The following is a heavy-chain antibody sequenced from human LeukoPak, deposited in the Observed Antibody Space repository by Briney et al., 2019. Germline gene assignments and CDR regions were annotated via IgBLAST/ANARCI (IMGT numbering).Heavy chain of an antibody. V-gene: IGHV3-30*04. CDR2: ISYDGSNK. CDR3: ARSGSSGWWTGAAEYFQH. D-gene: IGHD6-19*01. CDR1: GFTFSSYA. Sequence: PGRSLRLSCAASGFTFSSYAMHWVRQAPGKGLEWVAVISYDGSNKYYADSVKGRFTISRDNSKNTLYLQMNSLRAEDTAVYYCARSGSSGWWTGAAEYFQHWGQGTLVTVSS. J-gene: IGHJ1*01.